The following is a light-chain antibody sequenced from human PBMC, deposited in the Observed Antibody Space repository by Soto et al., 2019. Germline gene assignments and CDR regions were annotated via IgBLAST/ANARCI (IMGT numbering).Light chain of an antibody. CDR2: DNN. CDR1: SSNIGTNT. J-gene: IGLJ3*02. V-gene: IGLV1-44*01. Sequence: QSVLTQPPSASGTPGQRVTISCSGSSSNIGTNTVNWYQQLPGTAPKLLIYDNNHRPSGVPDRFSGSKSGTSASLAISGLQSEPEADYYCAAWDDSLNGWVFGGGTQLTV. CDR3: AAWDDSLNGWV.